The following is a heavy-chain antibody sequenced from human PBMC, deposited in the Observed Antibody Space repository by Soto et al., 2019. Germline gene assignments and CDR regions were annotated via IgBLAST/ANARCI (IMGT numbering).Heavy chain of an antibody. CDR1: GASIRSNNR. D-gene: IGHD1-26*01. V-gene: IGHV4-4*02. J-gene: IGHJ4*02. Sequence: QVQLQESGPGLVKPSGTLSLTCAVSGASIRSNNRWSWVRQPPGKGLEWIGETFHSGSTNYNPSLKTRLTISVDKSKNQFSLNLSSVSAADTAVYYCARVYSGSYSDSWGRGTLVTVSS. CDR2: TFHSGST. CDR3: ARVYSGSYSDS.